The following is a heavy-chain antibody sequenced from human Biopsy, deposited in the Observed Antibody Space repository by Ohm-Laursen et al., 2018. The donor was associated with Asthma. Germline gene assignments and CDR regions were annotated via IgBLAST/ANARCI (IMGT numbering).Heavy chain of an antibody. J-gene: IGHJ4*02. CDR3: ARGDSSNWSHYYFDY. D-gene: IGHD3-22*01. Sequence: SLRLSCAASGFAVSRDYMFWVRQAPGKGLEWVSVIYSGGTSHTADSVRGRFTISRDYSKNTLYLQMHSLRAEDTAVHYCARGDSSNWSHYYFDYWAQGPLSPSPQ. CDR1: GFAVSRDY. CDR2: IYSGGTS. V-gene: IGHV3-53*01.